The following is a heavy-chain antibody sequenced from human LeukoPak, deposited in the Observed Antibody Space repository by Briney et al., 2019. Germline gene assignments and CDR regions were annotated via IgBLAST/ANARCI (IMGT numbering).Heavy chain of an antibody. CDR3: ARGDLGSSWYGDAFDI. V-gene: IGHV4-4*02. J-gene: IGHJ3*02. D-gene: IGHD6-13*01. Sequence: SGTLSLTCAVSGGSISSSNWWSWVRQPPGKGLEWIGEIYHSGRTNYNPSLKSRVTISVDKSKNQFSLKLSSVTAADTAVYYCARGDLGSSWYGDAFDIWGQGTMVTVSS. CDR1: GGSISSSNW. CDR2: IYHSGRT.